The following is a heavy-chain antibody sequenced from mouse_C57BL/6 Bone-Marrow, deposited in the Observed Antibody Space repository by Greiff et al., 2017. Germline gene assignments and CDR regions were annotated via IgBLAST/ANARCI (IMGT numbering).Heavy chain of an antibody. CDR2: INPNNGGT. Sequence: VQLQQSGPELVKPGASVKISCKASGYTFTDYYMNWVKQSHGKSLEWIGDINPNNGGTSYNQKFKGKATLTVAKSSSTAYMELRSLTSEDSAVYYCAAAQALFAYWGQGTLVTVSA. D-gene: IGHD3-2*02. CDR1: GYTFTDYY. J-gene: IGHJ3*01. CDR3: AAAQALFAY. V-gene: IGHV1-26*01.